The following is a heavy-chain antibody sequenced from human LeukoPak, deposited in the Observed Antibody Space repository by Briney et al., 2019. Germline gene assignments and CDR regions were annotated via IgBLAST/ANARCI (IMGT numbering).Heavy chain of an antibody. CDR1: GFTFSNYA. Sequence: GGSLRLSCAASGFTFSNYAMSWVRQAPGKGLEWVSGISGSGGSIYYADSVKGRFTISRDNSKNTLYLQMNSLRAEDTAVYYCAKDNSPKVSCSGGSCYSDYWGQGTLATVSS. V-gene: IGHV3-23*01. J-gene: IGHJ4*02. CDR2: ISGSGGSI. CDR3: AKDNSPKVSCSGGSCYSDY. D-gene: IGHD2-15*01.